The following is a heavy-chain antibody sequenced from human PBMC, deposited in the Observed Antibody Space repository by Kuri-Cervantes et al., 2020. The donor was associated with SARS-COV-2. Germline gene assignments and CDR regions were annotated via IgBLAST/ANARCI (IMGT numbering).Heavy chain of an antibody. Sequence: LSLTCAASGFTFSSYWMSWVRQAPGKGLEWVANIKQDGSEKYYVDSVKGRFTISRDNAKNSLYLQMNSLRAEDTAVYYCARGRDFWSGYQDSYYYYYYMDVWGKGTTVTVSS. CDR1: GFTFSSYW. D-gene: IGHD3-3*01. CDR2: IKQDGSEK. J-gene: IGHJ6*03. CDR3: ARGRDFWSGYQDSYYYYYYMDV. V-gene: IGHV3-7*01.